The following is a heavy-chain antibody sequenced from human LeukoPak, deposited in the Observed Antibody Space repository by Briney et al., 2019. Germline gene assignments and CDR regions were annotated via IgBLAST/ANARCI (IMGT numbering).Heavy chain of an antibody. J-gene: IGHJ5*02. CDR2: ITHSGST. CDR1: GFTFSSRDW. D-gene: IGHD2-21*01. V-gene: IGHV4-4*02. CDR3: ARTSISFNWFDP. Sequence: GSLRLSCVASGFTFSSRDWMTWVRQAPGKGLEWIGEITHSGSTNYNPSLKSRVTISVDTSKNQFSLKLSSVTAADTAVYYCARTSISFNWFDPWGQGTLVTVSS.